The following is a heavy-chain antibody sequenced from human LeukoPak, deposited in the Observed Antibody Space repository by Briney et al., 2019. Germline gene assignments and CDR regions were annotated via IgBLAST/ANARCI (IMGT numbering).Heavy chain of an antibody. CDR3: ARSATWGAFDI. V-gene: IGHV1-46*01. CDR1: GYTFTSYY. J-gene: IGHJ3*02. CDR2: INPSGGST. Sequence: ASVKVSCKASGYTFTSYYMHWVRQAPGQGLEWMGIINPSGGSTSYAQKFQGRVTMTTDTSTSTAYMELRSLRSDDTAVYYCARSATWGAFDIWGQGTMVTVSS. D-gene: IGHD1-26*01.